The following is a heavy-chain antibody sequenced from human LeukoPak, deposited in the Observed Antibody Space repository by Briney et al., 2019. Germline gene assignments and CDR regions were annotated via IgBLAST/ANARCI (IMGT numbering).Heavy chain of an antibody. CDR1: GFTFSSYG. Sequence: PGGSLRLSCAASGFTFSSYGMTWVRQTPGKGLEWVSTVSGSGGSTYYADSVKGRFTISRGNSKNTLYLQMNSLRPQDTAIYYCAKNPDPWGQGTLVTVSS. CDR2: VSGSGGST. CDR3: AKNPDP. V-gene: IGHV3-23*01. J-gene: IGHJ5*02.